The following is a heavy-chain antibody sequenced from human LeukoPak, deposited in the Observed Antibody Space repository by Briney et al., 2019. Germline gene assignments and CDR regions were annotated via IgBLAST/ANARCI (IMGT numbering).Heavy chain of an antibody. V-gene: IGHV4-39*01. CDR1: GDSISSTSFY. CDR3: ARLMYYSGSGSYGMDV. J-gene: IGHJ6*02. CDR2: IFYSGIT. D-gene: IGHD3-10*01. Sequence: SETLSLTCTLSGDSISSTSFYWAWIRQPPGKGLECIGTIFYSGITYYSSSLKSRLTISVDTSKNQFSLKLSSVTAADTAIYYCARLMYYSGSGSYGMDVWGQGTTVTVSS.